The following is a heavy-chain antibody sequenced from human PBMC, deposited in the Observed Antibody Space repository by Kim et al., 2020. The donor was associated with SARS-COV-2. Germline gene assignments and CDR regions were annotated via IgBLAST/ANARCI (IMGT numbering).Heavy chain of an antibody. CDR3: AKAVHGDWTFDY. V-gene: IGHV3-33*06. J-gene: IGHJ4*02. D-gene: IGHD2-21*01. CDR1: GFTFSSYG. CDR2: IWYDGSNK. Sequence: GGSLRLSCAASGFTFSSYGMHWVRQAPGKGLEWVAVIWYDGSNKYYADSVKGRFTISRDNSKNTLYLQMNSLRAEDTAVYYCAKAVHGDWTFDYWGQGTLVTVSS.